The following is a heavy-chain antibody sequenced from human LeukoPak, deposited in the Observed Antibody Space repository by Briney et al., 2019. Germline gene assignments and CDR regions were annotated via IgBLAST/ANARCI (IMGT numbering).Heavy chain of an antibody. CDR2: IYTSGST. J-gene: IGHJ6*03. D-gene: IGHD2-2*01. V-gene: IGHV4-4*07. CDR3: ARGVWYCSSTSCYYYYYYMDV. Sequence: SETLSLTCTVSGGSISSYYWSWIRQPAGKGLEWIGRIYTSGSTNYNPSLKSRVTMSVDTSKNQFSLELSSVTAADTAVYYCARGVWYCSSTSCYYYYYYMDVWGKGTTVTVSS. CDR1: GGSISSYY.